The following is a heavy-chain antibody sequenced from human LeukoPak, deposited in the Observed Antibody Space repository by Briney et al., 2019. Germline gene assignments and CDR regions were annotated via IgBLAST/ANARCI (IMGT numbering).Heavy chain of an antibody. CDR1: GFTFSSYS. V-gene: IGHV3-48*04. CDR2: ISSSSSTT. Sequence: GGSLRLSCAASGFTFSSYSMNWVRQAPGKGLEWVSYISSSSSTTYYADSVKGRFTISRDNAKNSLYLQMNSLRAEDTAVYYCARGGDYGDFFGAFDIWGQGTMVTVSS. CDR3: ARGGDYGDFFGAFDI. J-gene: IGHJ3*02. D-gene: IGHD4-17*01.